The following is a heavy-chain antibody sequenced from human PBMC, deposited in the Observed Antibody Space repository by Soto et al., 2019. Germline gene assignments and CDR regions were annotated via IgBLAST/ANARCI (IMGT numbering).Heavy chain of an antibody. D-gene: IGHD3-3*01. V-gene: IGHV4-39*01. J-gene: IGHJ5*02. CDR3: ARLYYDFWSGMNWFDP. Sequence: PSETLSLTCTVSGGSISSSSYYWGWIRQPPGKGLEWIGSIYYSGSTYYNPSLKSRVTISVDTSKNQFSLKLSSVTAADTAVYYCARLYYDFWSGMNWFDPWGQGTLVTAPQ. CDR1: GGSISSSSYY. CDR2: IYYSGST.